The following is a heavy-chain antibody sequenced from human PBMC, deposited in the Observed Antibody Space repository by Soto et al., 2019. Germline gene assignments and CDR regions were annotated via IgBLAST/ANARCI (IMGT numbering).Heavy chain of an antibody. CDR2: ISSSGSTI. J-gene: IGHJ4*02. CDR3: ARGYSGYDENFDY. D-gene: IGHD5-12*01. Sequence: GGSLRLSCAASGFTFSDYYMSWIRQAPGKGLERVSYISSSGSTIYYADSVKGRFTISRDNAKNSLCLQMNSLRAEVTAVYYCARGYSGYDENFDYWGQGTLVTVSS. V-gene: IGHV3-11*01. CDR1: GFTFSDYY.